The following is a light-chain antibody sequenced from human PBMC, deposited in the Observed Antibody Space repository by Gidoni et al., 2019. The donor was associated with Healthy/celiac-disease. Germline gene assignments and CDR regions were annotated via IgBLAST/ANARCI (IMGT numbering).Light chain of an antibody. CDR2: GAS. CDR3: QQYGSSPPLP. J-gene: IGKJ4*01. Sequence: EIVLTQSPGTLSLCPGERATLSCRASQSVSSSCLAWYQQKPGQAPRLLIYGASSRATGIPDRFSGSGSGTDFTLTISRLEPEDFAVYYCQQYGSSPPLPFGGGTKVEIK. CDR1: QSVSSSC. V-gene: IGKV3-20*01.